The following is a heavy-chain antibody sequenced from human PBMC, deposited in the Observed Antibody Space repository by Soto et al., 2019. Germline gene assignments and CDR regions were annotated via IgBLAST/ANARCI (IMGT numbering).Heavy chain of an antibody. CDR1: GFTFSTSW. CDR3: ASDSMKGRFDP. D-gene: IGHD2-8*01. J-gene: IGHJ5*02. CDR2: IESDGRGT. Sequence: EVQLVESGGGLVQPGGSLRLSCAASGFTFSTSWMHWVRQAPGKGLVWVSRIESDGRGTTDADSVQGRFTISRDNAKNTLYLQMNNLRAEDTAVYYCASDSMKGRFDPWGQGTLVTVSS. V-gene: IGHV3-74*01.